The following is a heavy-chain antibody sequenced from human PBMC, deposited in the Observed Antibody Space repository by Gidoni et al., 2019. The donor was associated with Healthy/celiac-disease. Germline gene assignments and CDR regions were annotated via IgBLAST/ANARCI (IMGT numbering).Heavy chain of an antibody. CDR3: ARLISGYYFDY. Sequence: QLQLQVSGPGLVKPSETLSLTCTVSGGSISSSSYYWGWIRQPPGKGLEWIGSIYYSGSTYYNPSLKSRVTISVDTSKNQFSLKLSSVTAADTAVYYCARLISGYYFDYWGQGTLVTVSS. CDR1: GGSISSSSYY. CDR2: IYYSGST. J-gene: IGHJ4*02. V-gene: IGHV4-39*01. D-gene: IGHD3-22*01.